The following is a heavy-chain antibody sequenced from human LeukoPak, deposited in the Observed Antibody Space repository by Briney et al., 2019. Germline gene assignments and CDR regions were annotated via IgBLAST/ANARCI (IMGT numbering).Heavy chain of an antibody. Sequence: SSETLSLTCAVSGGSISSSNWWSWVRQPPGKGLEWIGEIYHSGSTNYNPSLKSRVTISVDKSKNQFSLKLSSVTAADTAVYYCASGLFTVVRGDNGRDYWGQGTLVTVSS. CDR3: ASGLFTVVRGDNGRDY. CDR2: IYHSGST. CDR1: GGSISSSNW. D-gene: IGHD3-10*01. V-gene: IGHV4-4*02. J-gene: IGHJ4*02.